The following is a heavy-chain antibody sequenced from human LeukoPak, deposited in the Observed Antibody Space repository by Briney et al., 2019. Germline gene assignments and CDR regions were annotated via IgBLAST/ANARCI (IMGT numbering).Heavy chain of an antibody. J-gene: IGHJ4*02. Sequence: GGSLRLSCAASGFTFSSYAMHWVRQAPGKGLEYVSAISSNGGSTYYANSVKGRFTISRDNSKNTLYLQMGSLRAEDTAVYYCARERGAARNRGFDYWGQGTLVTVSS. V-gene: IGHV3-64*01. CDR2: ISSNGGST. CDR3: ARERGAARNRGFDY. CDR1: GFTFSSYA. D-gene: IGHD6-6*01.